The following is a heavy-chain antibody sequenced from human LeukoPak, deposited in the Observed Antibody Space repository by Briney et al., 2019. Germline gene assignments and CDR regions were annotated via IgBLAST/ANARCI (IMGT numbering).Heavy chain of an antibody. CDR2: ISGSGGST. V-gene: IGHV3-23*01. Sequence: GGSLRLSCAASGFTFSSYGMSWVRQAPGKGLEWVSAISGSGGSTYYADSVKGRFTISRDNSKNTLYLQMNSLRAEDTAVYYCAKAYYGSGRYDYWGQGTLVTVSS. CDR1: GFTFSSYG. D-gene: IGHD3-10*01. J-gene: IGHJ4*02. CDR3: AKAYYGSGRYDY.